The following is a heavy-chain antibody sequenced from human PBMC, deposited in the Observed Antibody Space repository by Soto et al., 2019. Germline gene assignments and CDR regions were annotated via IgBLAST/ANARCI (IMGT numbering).Heavy chain of an antibody. V-gene: IGHV1-3*01. CDR1: GYTFTSYA. J-gene: IGHJ4*02. CDR2: INAGNGNT. D-gene: IGHD3-22*01. CDR3: ARYYDSSGFDY. Sequence: WASVKVSCKASGYTFTSYAMHWVRQAPGQRLEWMGWINAGNGNTKYSQKFQGRVTITRDTSASTAYMELSSLRSEDTAVYYCARYYDSSGFDYWGQGTLVTVSS.